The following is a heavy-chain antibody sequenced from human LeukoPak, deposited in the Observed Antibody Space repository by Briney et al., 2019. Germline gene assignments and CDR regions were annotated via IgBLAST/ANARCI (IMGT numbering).Heavy chain of an antibody. Sequence: SQTLSLTCTVSGGSISSDNYYWTWIRQHPGKGLEWIGYVYYSGSTYYNPSLKSRIRISVDTSKKQFSLKLSSMTAADTAVYYCASAYTYSSEVYYYGLDVWGQGTPVTVSS. D-gene: IGHD3-16*01. CDR2: VYYSGST. CDR1: GGSISSDNYY. V-gene: IGHV4-31*03. CDR3: ASAYTYSSEVYYYGLDV. J-gene: IGHJ6*02.